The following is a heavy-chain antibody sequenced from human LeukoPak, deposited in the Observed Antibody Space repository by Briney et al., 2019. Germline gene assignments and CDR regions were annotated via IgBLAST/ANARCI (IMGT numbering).Heavy chain of an antibody. V-gene: IGHV3-20*04. Sequence: GGSLRLSCVGSGFTFDDYGMSWVRQAPGKGLEWVAGINWSGRSTDYGESVKGRFTISRDNAKNSLYLQMNSLRAEDTALYYCARVWNCGGDCYSDYYYYMDVWGEGTTVTVSS. CDR2: INWSGRST. J-gene: IGHJ6*03. CDR3: ARVWNCGGDCYSDYYYYMDV. D-gene: IGHD2-21*02. CDR1: GFTFDDYG.